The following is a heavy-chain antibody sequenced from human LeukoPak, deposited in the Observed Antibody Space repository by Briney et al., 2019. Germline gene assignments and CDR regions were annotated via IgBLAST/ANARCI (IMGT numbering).Heavy chain of an antibody. Sequence: SETLSLTCTVSGASLSSFYWSWIRQPPGKGLEWIGYISGRGSIYYNPSLKSRATISEDTSKNQFSLRLSSVTAADTAVFYCVRHRVGHRYAYYFDFWGQGTLVTVSS. V-gene: IGHV4-59*08. CDR1: GASLSSFY. D-gene: IGHD3-16*02. J-gene: IGHJ4*02. CDR2: ISGRGSI. CDR3: VRHRVGHRYAYYFDF.